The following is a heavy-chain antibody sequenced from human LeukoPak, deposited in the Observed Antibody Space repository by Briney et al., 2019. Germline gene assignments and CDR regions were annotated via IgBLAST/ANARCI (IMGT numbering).Heavy chain of an antibody. CDR1: GYTFTSYG. D-gene: IGHD3-16*01. V-gene: IGHV1-18*01. CDR3: ARALYLFGGPTGSHYYYYGMDV. J-gene: IGHJ6*02. Sequence: ASVKVSCKASGYTFTSYGISWVRQAPGQGLEWMGWISVYNGNTNYAQKLQGRVTMTTDTSTSTAYMELRSLRSDDTAVYYCARALYLFGGPTGSHYYYYGMDVWGQETTVTVSS. CDR2: ISVYNGNT.